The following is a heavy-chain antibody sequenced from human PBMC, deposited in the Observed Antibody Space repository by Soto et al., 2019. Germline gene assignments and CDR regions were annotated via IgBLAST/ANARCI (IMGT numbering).Heavy chain of an antibody. CDR3: AREGDCSGGSCYLGNAFDI. CDR2: ISAYNGNT. Sequence: ASVKVSCKASGYTFTSYGVSWVRQAPGQGLEWMGWISAYNGNTNYAQKLQGRVTMTTDTSTSTAYMELRSLRSEDTAVYYCAREGDCSGGSCYLGNAFDIWGQGTMVTVSS. CDR1: GYTFTSYG. J-gene: IGHJ3*02. D-gene: IGHD2-15*01. V-gene: IGHV1-18*01.